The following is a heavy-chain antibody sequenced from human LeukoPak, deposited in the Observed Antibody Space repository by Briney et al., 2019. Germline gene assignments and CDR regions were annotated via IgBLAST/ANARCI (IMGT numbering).Heavy chain of an antibody. CDR3: ARAGAVAGTYDAFDI. Sequence: SVKVSCKASGGTFSSYAISWVRQAPGQGLEWMGRIISILGIANYAQKFQGRVTITADKSTSTAYMELSSLRSEDTAVYYCARAGAVAGTYDAFDIWGQGTVVVVSS. J-gene: IGHJ3*02. CDR1: GGTFSSYA. D-gene: IGHD6-19*01. V-gene: IGHV1-69*04. CDR2: IISILGIA.